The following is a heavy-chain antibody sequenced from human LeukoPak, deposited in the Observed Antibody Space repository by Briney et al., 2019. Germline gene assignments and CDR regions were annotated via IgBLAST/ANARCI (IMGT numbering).Heavy chain of an antibody. D-gene: IGHD5-12*01. CDR3: ITNGGGDSGYGNFDY. J-gene: IGHJ4*02. V-gene: IGHV3-7*03. CDR1: GFTFTDFW. Sequence: TGGSLRLSCVASGFTFTDFWMSWVRHSPTRGLEWVANIRQDGRGTNYVDSVKGRFTISRDNARNSLYLQMNSLRAEDTALYYCITNGGGDSGYGNFDYWGQGTLVTVSS. CDR2: IRQDGRGT.